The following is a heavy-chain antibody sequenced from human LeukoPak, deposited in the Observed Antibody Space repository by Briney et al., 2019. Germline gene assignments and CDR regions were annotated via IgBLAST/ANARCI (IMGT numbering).Heavy chain of an antibody. V-gene: IGHV5-51*01. J-gene: IGHJ3*02. Sequence: GESLKISCKGSGYDFTTYWIGWVRQMPGQGLEWMGIIYPGDSDTRNSPSFQGQVTISADKSISTVYLQWSSLKASDTAMYYCARDGPVPATADAFDIWGQGIMVTVSS. CDR3: ARDGPVPATADAFDI. CDR2: IYPGDSDT. CDR1: GYDFTTYW. D-gene: IGHD2-2*01.